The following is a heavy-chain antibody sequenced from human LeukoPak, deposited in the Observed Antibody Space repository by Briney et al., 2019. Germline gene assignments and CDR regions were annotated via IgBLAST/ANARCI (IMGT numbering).Heavy chain of an antibody. Sequence: GGSLRLSCAASGFTFSSYAMHWVRQAPGKGLEWVSIISSGGVYEYYADSVKGRFTISRDNSKNALYLQLNSLRTEDTAVYYCARDSTYYYDSGSSGPHYFDNWGQGTLVTVSS. V-gene: IGHV3-30*01. J-gene: IGHJ4*02. CDR2: ISSGGVYE. CDR3: ARDSTYYYDSGSSGPHYFDN. CDR1: GFTFSSYA. D-gene: IGHD3-10*01.